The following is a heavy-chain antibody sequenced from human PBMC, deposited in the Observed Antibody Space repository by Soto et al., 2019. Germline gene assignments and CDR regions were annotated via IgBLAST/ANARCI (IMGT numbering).Heavy chain of an antibody. CDR3: ASCGGDCYPELANWGFGSRY. D-gene: IGHD2-21*02. CDR1: GGTFSSYA. Sequence: SVKVSCKASGGTFSSYAISWVRQAPGQGLEWMGGIIPIFGTANYAQKFQGRVTITADESTSTAYMELSSLRSEDTAVYYCASCGGDCYPELANWGFGSRYWGQGTLVTVSS. J-gene: IGHJ4*02. V-gene: IGHV1-69*13. CDR2: IIPIFGTA.